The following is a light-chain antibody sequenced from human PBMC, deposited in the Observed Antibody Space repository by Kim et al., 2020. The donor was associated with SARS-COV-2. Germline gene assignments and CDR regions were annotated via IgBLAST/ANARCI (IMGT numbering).Light chain of an antibody. J-gene: IGLJ1*01. Sequence: QSALTQPRSVSGSPGQSVTISCTGTRSDVGGYNYVSWYQQHPGKAPKLMIYDVTERPSGVPDRFSASKSGNTASLTISGLQAEDEADYYCCSYAGSPPYVFGTGTKVTVL. CDR3: CSYAGSPPYV. V-gene: IGLV2-11*01. CDR2: DVT. CDR1: RSDVGGYNY.